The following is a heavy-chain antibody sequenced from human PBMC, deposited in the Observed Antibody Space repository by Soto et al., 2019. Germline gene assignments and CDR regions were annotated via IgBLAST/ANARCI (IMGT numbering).Heavy chain of an antibody. Sequence: SETLSLTCTVSGGSISSYYWSWIRQPPGKGLEWIGYIYYSGSTNYNPSLKSRVTISVDASKNQFSLKLSSVTAADTAVYYCARPNYDSSGYYPFDYWGQGTLVTVSS. CDR3: ARPNYDSSGYYPFDY. V-gene: IGHV4-59*01. CDR1: GGSISSYY. CDR2: IYYSGST. J-gene: IGHJ4*02. D-gene: IGHD3-22*01.